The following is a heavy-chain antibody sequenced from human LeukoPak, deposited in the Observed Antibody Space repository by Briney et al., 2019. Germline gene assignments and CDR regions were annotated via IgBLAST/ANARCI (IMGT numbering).Heavy chain of an antibody. CDR3: ARVCLGVAVAGTSGYWFDP. CDR1: SFSDYW. J-gene: IGHJ5*02. CDR2: IYYSGST. V-gene: IGHV4-30-4*08. D-gene: IGHD6-19*01. Sequence: SFSDYWMNWVRQPPGKGLEWIGYIYYSGSTYYNPSLKSRVTISVDTSENQFSLKLSSVTAADTAVYYCARVCLGVAVAGTSGYWFDPWGQGTLVTVSS.